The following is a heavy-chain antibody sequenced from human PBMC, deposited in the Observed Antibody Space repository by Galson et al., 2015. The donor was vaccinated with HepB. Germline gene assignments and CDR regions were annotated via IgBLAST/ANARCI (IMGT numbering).Heavy chain of an antibody. V-gene: IGHV3-64D*06. J-gene: IGHJ4*02. CDR2: ISSNGGST. D-gene: IGHD2-2*01. CDR3: GTEGYCSSTSCYGWSYFDY. Sequence: SLRLSCAASGFTFSSYAMHWVRQAPGKGLEYVSAISSNGGSTYYADSVKGRFTISRDNSKNTLYLQMSSLRAEDTAVYYCGTEGYCSSTSCYGWSYFDYWGQGTLVTVSS. CDR1: GFTFSSYA.